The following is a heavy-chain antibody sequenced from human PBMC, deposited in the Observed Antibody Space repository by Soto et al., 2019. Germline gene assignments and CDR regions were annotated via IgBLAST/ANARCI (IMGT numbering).Heavy chain of an antibody. Sequence: PGGSLRLSCTASGFTFSMYGMHWVRQVPGKGPEWVSRISDDGSRADYADSVKGRFTISRDNAKNTLYLEMHVLRADDTAVYYCTRGPRPSSVGTGAFWGQGTPVTVSS. D-gene: IGHD3-10*01. J-gene: IGHJ4*02. CDR3: TRGPRPSSVGTGAF. CDR1: GFTFSMYG. CDR2: ISDDGSRA. V-gene: IGHV3-74*01.